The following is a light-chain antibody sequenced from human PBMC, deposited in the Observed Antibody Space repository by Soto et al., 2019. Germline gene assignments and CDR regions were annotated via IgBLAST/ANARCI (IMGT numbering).Light chain of an antibody. V-gene: IGKV3D-20*02. CDR1: QSISSDY. Sequence: EVLLTQSPDTLSLSPGERATLSCRASQSISSDYLVWYQQKPREAPRLIIYGASSRATGIPDRFSGSVSGTEFTLTINRLEPEDFAVYYCQQRNNWPPITFGQGTRLEIK. J-gene: IGKJ5*01. CDR3: QQRNNWPPIT. CDR2: GAS.